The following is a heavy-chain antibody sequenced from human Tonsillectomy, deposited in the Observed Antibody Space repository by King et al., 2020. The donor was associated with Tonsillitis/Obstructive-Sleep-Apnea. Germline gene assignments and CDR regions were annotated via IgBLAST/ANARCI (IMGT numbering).Heavy chain of an antibody. V-gene: IGHV4-59*01. Sequence: VQLQESGPGLVKPSETLSLTCTVSGGSISSYYWSWIRQPPGKGLEWIGYIYYSGSTNYNPSLKSRVTISVDTSKNQFSLKLSSVTAADPAVYYCAREGWGQQRVFGYYYMVVWGKGTTVTVSS. D-gene: IGHD6-13*01. CDR3: AREGWGQQRVFGYYYMVV. J-gene: IGHJ6*03. CDR2: IYYSGST. CDR1: GGSISSYY.